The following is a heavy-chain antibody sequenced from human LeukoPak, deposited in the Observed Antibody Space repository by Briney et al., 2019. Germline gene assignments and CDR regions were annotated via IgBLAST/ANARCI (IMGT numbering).Heavy chain of an antibody. V-gene: IGHV3-23*01. CDR1: GFTFSSYA. D-gene: IGHD3-10*01. Sequence: GGSLRLSCAASGFTFSSYAMSWVRQAPGKGLEWVSAISGSGGTYYADSVKGRFIISRDNSKNTLYLQMNSLRAEDTAIYYCAKHPSGGNFEYWGQGTLVTVSS. CDR2: ISGSGGT. J-gene: IGHJ4*02. CDR3: AKHPSGGNFEY.